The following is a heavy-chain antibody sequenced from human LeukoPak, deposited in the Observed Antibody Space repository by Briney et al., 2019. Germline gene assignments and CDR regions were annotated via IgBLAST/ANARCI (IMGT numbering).Heavy chain of an antibody. V-gene: IGHV3-48*03. D-gene: IGHD1-26*01. Sequence: QSGGSLRLSCATSGFTFSNYEMNWVRQAPGKGLEWLSYIGTGGRSIYYADSVKGRFTISRDDVKNSLDLQMDSLRAEDTAVYYCARDEAGATGSFDYWGQGAQVTVSS. CDR1: GFTFSNYE. CDR2: IGTGGRSI. J-gene: IGHJ4*02. CDR3: ARDEAGATGSFDY.